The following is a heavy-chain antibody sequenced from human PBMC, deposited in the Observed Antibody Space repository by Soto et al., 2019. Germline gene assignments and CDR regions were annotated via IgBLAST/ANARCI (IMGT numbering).Heavy chain of an antibody. Sequence: ASVKVSSKASGYTFTSYAINSLRHSTGQGLEWMGWMNPNSGNTGYAQRFQGRVTMTEDRSTDTAYMELSSLRSEDTAVYYCATGIVLMVYDPGAFEIWVKGKMVTV. D-gene: IGHD2-8*01. CDR1: GYTFTSYA. CDR3: ATGIVLMVYDPGAFEI. V-gene: IGHV1-8*01. J-gene: IGHJ3*02. CDR2: MNPNSGNT.